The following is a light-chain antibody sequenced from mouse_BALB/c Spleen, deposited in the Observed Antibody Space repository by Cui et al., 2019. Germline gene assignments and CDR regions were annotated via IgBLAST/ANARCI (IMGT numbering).Light chain of an antibody. CDR1: SSVSY. J-gene: IGKJ5*01. Sequence: HIVITQSTERMYASPGEKVTITCSASSSVSYMHWYQQKPRSSPKPWIYRTSNLASGVPARFSGSGSGTFYSLTISSMEAEDAATYYCHQWSSNPRTFGAGTKLELK. V-gene: IGKV4-68*01. CDR3: HQWSSNPRT. CDR2: RTS.